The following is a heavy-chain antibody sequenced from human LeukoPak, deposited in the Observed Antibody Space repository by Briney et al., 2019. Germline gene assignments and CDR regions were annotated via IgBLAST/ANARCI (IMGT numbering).Heavy chain of an antibody. J-gene: IGHJ4*02. D-gene: IGHD3-22*01. CDR3: ARVLRDYYDSSGYTFDY. CDR2: FYYNGST. V-gene: IGHV4-31*03. Sequence: SETLSLTCTVSGPSISMVGYYWSWIRQHRGKGLEWIGYFYYNGSTYCNPWLKSRFTISVDTAKNQFSVKQSSVTAADTAVYHCARVLRDYYDSSGYTFDYWGQGTLVTVSS. CDR1: GPSISMVGYY.